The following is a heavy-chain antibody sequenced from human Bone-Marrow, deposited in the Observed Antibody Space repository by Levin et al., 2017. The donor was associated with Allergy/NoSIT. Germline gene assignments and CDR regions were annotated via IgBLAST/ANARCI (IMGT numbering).Heavy chain of an antibody. V-gene: IGHV3-48*04. D-gene: IGHD5-12*01. J-gene: IGHJ5*02. CDR3: VRDVAFDP. Sequence: GGSLRLSCKASGFSFSTISMNWVRQAPGKGLEWLSFIDRNSVNRYYADSVKGRFTISRDNDENTLYLQMRALSAEDTAFYYCVRDVAFDPWGQGTLVTVSS. CDR2: IDRNSVNR. CDR1: GFSFSTIS.